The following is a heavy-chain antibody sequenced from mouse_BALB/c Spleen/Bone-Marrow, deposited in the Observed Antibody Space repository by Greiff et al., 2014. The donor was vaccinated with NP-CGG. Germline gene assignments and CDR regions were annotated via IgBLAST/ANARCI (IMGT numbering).Heavy chain of an antibody. V-gene: IGHV1S81*02. Sequence: QVQLQQSGAELVKPGASVKLSCRVSGYTFTNYFVYWVKQRPGQGLEWIGEINPSNDTPNFSEKFKSKATLTVDKSSSTAYMQLSSLTSEDSAVYYCTRSGYYGYGWYFDVWGAGTTVTVSS. CDR1: GYTFTNYF. J-gene: IGHJ1*01. D-gene: IGHD1-2*01. CDR3: TRSGYYGYGWYFDV. CDR2: INPSNDTP.